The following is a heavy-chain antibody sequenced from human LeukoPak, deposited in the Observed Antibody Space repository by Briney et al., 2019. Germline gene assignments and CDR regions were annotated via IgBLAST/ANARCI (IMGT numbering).Heavy chain of an antibody. CDR2: ISSSSSYI. CDR3: ARGDTIVGGNWFDP. D-gene: IGHD3-22*01. Sequence: GALRLSCAASGFTFSSYSMNWVRQAPGKGLEWVSSISSSSSYIYYADSVKCRFTISRDNAKNSLYLQMNSRRGEDTAVYYCARGDTIVGGNWFDPWGQGTLVTVSS. CDR1: GFTFSSYS. V-gene: IGHV3-21*01. J-gene: IGHJ5*02.